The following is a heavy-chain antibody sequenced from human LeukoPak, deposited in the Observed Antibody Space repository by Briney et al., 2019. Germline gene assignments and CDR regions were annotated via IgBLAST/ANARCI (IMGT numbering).Heavy chain of an antibody. CDR3: ARGLTDFWSGYYPATYYMDV. J-gene: IGHJ6*03. V-gene: IGHV1-69*01. D-gene: IGHD3-3*01. CDR1: GGTFSSYA. CDR2: IIPIFGTT. Sequence: SVKVSCKASGGTFSSYAISWVRQAPGQGLEWMGGIIPIFGTTNYAQKFQGRVTITADESTSTAYMELSSLRSEDTAVYYCARGLTDFWSGYYPATYYMDVWGKGTTVTVSS.